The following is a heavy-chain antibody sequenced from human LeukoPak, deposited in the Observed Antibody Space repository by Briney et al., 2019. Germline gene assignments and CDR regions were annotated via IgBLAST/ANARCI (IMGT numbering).Heavy chain of an antibody. Sequence: GGSLRLSCAASGFTFSSYSMNWVRQAPGKGLEWVSSISSSSSYIYYADSVKGRFTISRDNAKNSLYLQMNSLRAEDTAVYYCASSQLRDAFDIWGQGTMVTVSS. CDR2: ISSSSSYI. J-gene: IGHJ3*02. D-gene: IGHD2-2*01. V-gene: IGHV3-21*01. CDR1: GFTFSSYS. CDR3: ASSQLRDAFDI.